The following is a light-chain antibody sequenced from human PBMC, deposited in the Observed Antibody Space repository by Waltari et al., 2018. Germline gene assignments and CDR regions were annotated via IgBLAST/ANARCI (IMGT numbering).Light chain of an antibody. CDR3: QQYENSPLT. J-gene: IGKJ4*01. V-gene: IGKV3-20*01. Sequence: EVILTQSPDTLSLSPVARATLSSRASQNITNNYLAWYQHKPALAPRLLIYDSSSRATGVPDRFSGSGSGTDFTLTIGRLEPEDYAVYYCQQYENSPLTFGGGTQVETK. CDR2: DSS. CDR1: QNITNNY.